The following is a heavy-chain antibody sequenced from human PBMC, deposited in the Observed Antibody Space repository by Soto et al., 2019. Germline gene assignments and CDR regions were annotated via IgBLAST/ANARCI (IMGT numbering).Heavy chain of an antibody. CDR1: GVAFSTYG. J-gene: IGHJ4*02. Sequence: QVQLVESGGAVVQPGTSLRLSCAASGVAFSTYGVHWVRQAPGKGLEWVAILSYAGHNEYYTDSVKGRFTISRDTYRNTLYLLMDRLRADDTAMYYGAKDRGFGEYLFDSLGQGTLVTVSS. D-gene: IGHD3-10*01. CDR2: LSYAGHNE. CDR3: AKDRGFGEYLFDS. V-gene: IGHV3-30*18.